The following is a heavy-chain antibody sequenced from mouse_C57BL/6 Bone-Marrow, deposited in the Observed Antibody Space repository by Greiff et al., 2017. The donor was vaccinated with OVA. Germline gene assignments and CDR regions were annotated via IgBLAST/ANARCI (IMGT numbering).Heavy chain of an antibody. CDR2: IDPSDSYT. Sequence: QVQLQQPGAELVKPGASVKLSCKASGYTFTSYWMQWVKQRPGQGLEWIGEIDPSDSYTNYNQKFKGKATLTVDTSSSTAYMQLSSLTSEDSAFYYCARDYGSSGYYFDYWGQGTTLTVSS. V-gene: IGHV1-50*01. D-gene: IGHD1-1*01. J-gene: IGHJ2*01. CDR3: ARDYGSSGYYFDY. CDR1: GYTFTSYW.